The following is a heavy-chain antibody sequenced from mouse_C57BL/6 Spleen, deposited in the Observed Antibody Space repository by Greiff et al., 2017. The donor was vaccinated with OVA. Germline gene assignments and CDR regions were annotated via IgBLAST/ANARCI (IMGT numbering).Heavy chain of an antibody. CDR1: GFTFSSYA. CDR2: ISDGGSYT. CDR3: ARDLDDGYYDYAMDY. V-gene: IGHV5-4*01. D-gene: IGHD2-3*01. Sequence: DVHLVESGGGLVKPGGSLKLSCAASGFTFSSYAMSWVRQTPEKRLEWVATISDGGSYTYYPDNVKGRFTISRDNAKNNLYLQMSHLKSEDTAMYYCARDLDDGYYDYAMDYWGQGTSVTVSS. J-gene: IGHJ4*01.